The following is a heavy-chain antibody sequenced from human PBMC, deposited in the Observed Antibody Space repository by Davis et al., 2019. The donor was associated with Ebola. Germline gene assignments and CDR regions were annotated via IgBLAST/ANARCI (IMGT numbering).Heavy chain of an antibody. CDR1: GYSFTSYW. CDR2: IYPGDSDT. V-gene: IGHV5-51*01. J-gene: IGHJ6*02. Sequence: KVSCKGSGYSFTSYWIGWVRQMPGKGLEWMGIIYPGDSDTRYSPSFQGQVTISADKSISTAYLQWSSLKASDTAMYYCARFRVDGYTSYYYGMDVWGQGTTVIVSS. D-gene: IGHD5-24*01. CDR3: ARFRVDGYTSYYYGMDV.